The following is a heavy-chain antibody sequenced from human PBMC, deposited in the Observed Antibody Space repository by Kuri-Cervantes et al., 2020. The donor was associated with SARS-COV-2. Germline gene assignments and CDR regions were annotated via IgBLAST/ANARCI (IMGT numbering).Heavy chain of an antibody. D-gene: IGHD2-2*02. CDR3: AIEIGYCSSTSCYKYFQH. CDR1: GFIFDDYG. CDR2: INWNGGST. V-gene: IGHV3-20*04. J-gene: IGHJ1*01. Sequence: GESLKISCAASGFIFDDYGMNWVRQAPGKGLEWVSGINWNGGSTYYADSVKGRFTISSDNAKNSLYLQMNSLRAEDTALYYCAIEIGYCSSTSCYKYFQHWGQGTLVTVSS.